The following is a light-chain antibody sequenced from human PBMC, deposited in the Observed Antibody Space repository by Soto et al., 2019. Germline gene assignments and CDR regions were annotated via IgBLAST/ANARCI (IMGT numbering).Light chain of an antibody. Sequence: QSVLTQPPSASGTAGQVVTISCSGGDSNIGSNSVYWYQHLPRMAPKLLIYYNNQQPSGVPDRFSGSRSGTSASLAIVGLRSEDEAVYYCALGDDSLNGLVFGTGTKLTVL. CDR2: YNN. CDR3: ALGDDSLNGLV. V-gene: IGLV1-47*02. J-gene: IGLJ1*01. CDR1: DSNIGSNS.